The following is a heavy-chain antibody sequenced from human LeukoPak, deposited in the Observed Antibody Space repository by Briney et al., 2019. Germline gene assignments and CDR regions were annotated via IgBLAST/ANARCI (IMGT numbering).Heavy chain of an antibody. D-gene: IGHD3-22*01. CDR2: INPNSGGT. CDR1: GYTFTGYY. Sequence: ASVKVSCMASGYTFTGYYMHWVRQAPGQGLEWMGWINPNSGGTNYAQKFQGRVTMTRDTSISTAYMELSRLRSDDTAVYYCARDGDSSGAHAFDIWGQGTMVTVSS. J-gene: IGHJ3*02. V-gene: IGHV1-2*02. CDR3: ARDGDSSGAHAFDI.